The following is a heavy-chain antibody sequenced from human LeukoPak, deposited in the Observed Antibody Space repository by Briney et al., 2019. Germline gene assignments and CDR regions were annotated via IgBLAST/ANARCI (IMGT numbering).Heavy chain of an antibody. CDR2: ISGSGGST. J-gene: IGHJ6*02. CDR3: ARGLYYYYGMDV. V-gene: IGHV3-23*01. Sequence: GGSLRLSCAASGFTFSSYAMSWVRQAPGKGLEWVSAISGSGGSTYYADSVKGRFTISRDNSKNTLYLQMNSLRAEDTAVFYCARGLYYYYGMDVWGQGTTVTVSS. CDR1: GFTFSSYA.